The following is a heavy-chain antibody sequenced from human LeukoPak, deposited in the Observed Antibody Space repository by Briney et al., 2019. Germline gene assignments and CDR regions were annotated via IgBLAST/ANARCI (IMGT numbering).Heavy chain of an antibody. V-gene: IGHV3-30*18. J-gene: IGHJ6*02. D-gene: IGHD1-1*01. CDR3: AKDSLWRDCYYYGMDV. CDR1: GFTFSSYG. CDR2: ISYDGSNK. Sequence: GGSLRLSCAASGFTFSSYGMHWVRQAPGKGLEWVAVISYDGSNKYYADSVKGRFTISRDNSKNTLYLQMNSMRAEDTAVYYCAKDSLWRDCYYYGMDVWGQGTTVTVSS.